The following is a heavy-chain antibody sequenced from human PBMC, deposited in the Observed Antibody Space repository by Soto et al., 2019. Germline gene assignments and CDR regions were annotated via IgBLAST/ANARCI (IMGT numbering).Heavy chain of an antibody. J-gene: IGHJ4*02. V-gene: IGHV4-59*01. D-gene: IGHD3-10*01. CDR2: TYHTGST. Sequence: QVQLQESGPGLVKPSETLSLTCIVSGGSISSYYWSWLRQPPGKGLEWIGYTYHTGSTNYNPSLKSRVTVSLDTSKKQISLEVRSVTAADTAVYYCGGGFGATGDIHYWGQGTLVTVSS. CDR1: GGSISSYY. CDR3: GGGFGATGDIHY.